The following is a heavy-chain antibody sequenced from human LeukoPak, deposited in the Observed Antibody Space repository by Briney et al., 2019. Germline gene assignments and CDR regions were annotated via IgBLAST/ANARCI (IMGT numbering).Heavy chain of an antibody. J-gene: IGHJ4*02. Sequence: PGGSLRLSCAASGFTFRNYWMSWVRQAPGTGLEWVANIKQDGSDRNYVTSVRGRFTISRGNAESSLYLQMNSLRVEDTAVYYCVRNLAVAGTCFDSWGQGTLVTVSS. V-gene: IGHV3-7*03. CDR3: VRNLAVAGTCFDS. CDR1: GFTFRNYW. CDR2: IKQDGSDR. D-gene: IGHD6-19*01.